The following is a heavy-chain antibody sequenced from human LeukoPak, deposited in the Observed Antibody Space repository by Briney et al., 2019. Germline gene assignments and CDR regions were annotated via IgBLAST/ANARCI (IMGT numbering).Heavy chain of an antibody. V-gene: IGHV3-74*01. CDR1: KFTFSDYW. D-gene: IGHD6-25*01. J-gene: IGHJ6*04. Sequence: GGSLRLSCVGSKFTFSDYWMHWVRQAPGKGLVWVSRINNDGSFASYADSVKGRFTISRDNAKNTLYLQMNSLRAEDTAVYHCATGAAAADTRYYHFGLDAWGKGTTVTVSS. CDR2: INNDGSFA. CDR3: ATGAAAADTRYYHFGLDA.